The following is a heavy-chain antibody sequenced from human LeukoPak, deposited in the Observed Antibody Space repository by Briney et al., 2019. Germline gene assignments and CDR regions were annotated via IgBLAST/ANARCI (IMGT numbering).Heavy chain of an antibody. CDR3: ARGGRITFGGVIVTPLDY. CDR1: GFTFSSYD. J-gene: IGHJ4*02. D-gene: IGHD3-16*02. CDR2: IGTAGDP. Sequence: GGSLRLSCAVSGFTFSSYDMHWVRQAPGKGLEWVSAIGTAGDPYYPGSVKGRFTISRENAKNSLYLQMNSLRAGDTAVYYCARGGRITFGGVIVTPLDYWGQGTLVTVSS. V-gene: IGHV3-13*05.